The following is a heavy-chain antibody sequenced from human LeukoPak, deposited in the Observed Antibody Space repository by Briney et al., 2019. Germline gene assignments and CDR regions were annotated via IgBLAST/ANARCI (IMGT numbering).Heavy chain of an antibody. V-gene: IGHV4-4*07. CDR1: GGSISSYY. Sequence: SETLSVTCTASGGSISSYYWSWIRQPAGKGLEWIGRIYTSGSTNYNPSLKSRVTMSVDTSKNQFSQKLSSVTAADTAVYYCARSTWSYYYYMDVWGKGTTVTVSS. J-gene: IGHJ6*03. CDR2: IYTSGST. CDR3: ARSTWSYYYYMDV.